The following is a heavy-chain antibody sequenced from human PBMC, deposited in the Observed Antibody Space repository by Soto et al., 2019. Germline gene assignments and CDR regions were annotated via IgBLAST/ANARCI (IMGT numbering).Heavy chain of an antibody. CDR3: ARIFSAYDYFDY. J-gene: IGHJ4*02. CDR1: GFTFSNYA. D-gene: IGHD5-12*01. V-gene: IGHV3-23*01. CDR2: SGGRSDKI. Sequence: VQLLESGGGLVQPGGSLRLSCAASGFTFSNYAMSWVRQAPGKGLEWVSSSGGRSDKIYYSDSVKGRFTISRDNSKNTLYLQMNSLRAEDTALFYCARIFSAYDYFDYWGQGTPVTVFS.